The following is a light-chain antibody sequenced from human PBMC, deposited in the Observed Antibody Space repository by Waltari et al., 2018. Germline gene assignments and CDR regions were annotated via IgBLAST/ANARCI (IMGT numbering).Light chain of an antibody. CDR2: DAS. CDR1: RGIDAY. J-gene: IGKJ5*01. V-gene: IGKV1-39*01. CDR3: QQSYSAPFT. Sequence: DIQMTQSPSSLSTSVGDRVTITCRASRGIDAYLNWYQQQPGKAPKLLIYDASTLQRGVPTRFSGGGIGTDFTLTISDLHPDDFATYFCQQSYSAPFTFGRGTRLE.